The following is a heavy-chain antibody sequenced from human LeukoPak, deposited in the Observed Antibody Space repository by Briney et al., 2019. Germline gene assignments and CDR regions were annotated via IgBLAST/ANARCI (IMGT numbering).Heavy chain of an antibody. J-gene: IGHJ4*02. CDR3: AKVRGSGSYYPYFDY. CDR1: GFTFSSYA. V-gene: IGHV3-23*01. Sequence: WGSLRLSCAASGFTFSSYAMSWVRQAPGKGLEWVSAISGSGGSTYYADSVKGRFTTSRDNSKNTLYLQMNSLRAEDTAVYYCAKVRGSGSYYPYFDYWGQGTLVTVSS. D-gene: IGHD3-10*01. CDR2: ISGSGGST.